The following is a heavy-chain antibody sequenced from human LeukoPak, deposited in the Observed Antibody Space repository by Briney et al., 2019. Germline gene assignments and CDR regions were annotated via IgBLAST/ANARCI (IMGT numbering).Heavy chain of an antibody. CDR1: GGTFSSYA. Sequence: SVRVSCKASGGTFSSYAISWVRQAPGKGLEGMGGIIPIFGTANYAQKVQGRVTMTADKSTSTAYMELSSLRSEDTAVYYCARGGARIVNLSFDYWGQGTLVTVSS. V-gene: IGHV1-69*06. CDR3: ARGGARIVNLSFDY. D-gene: IGHD3-22*01. J-gene: IGHJ4*02. CDR2: IIPIFGTA.